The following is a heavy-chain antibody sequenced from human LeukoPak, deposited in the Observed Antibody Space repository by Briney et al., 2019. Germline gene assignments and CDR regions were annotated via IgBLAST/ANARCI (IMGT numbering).Heavy chain of an antibody. CDR1: GGSFSGYY. CDR2: INHSGST. V-gene: IGHV4-34*01. Sequence: SETLSLTCAVYGGSFSGYYWSWIRQPPGKGLEWIGEINHSGSTNYNPSLKSRVTISVDTSKNQFSLKLSSVTAADTAVYYCARVVYSSGWYPDYWGQGTLVTVSS. CDR3: ARVVYSSGWYPDY. J-gene: IGHJ4*02. D-gene: IGHD6-19*01.